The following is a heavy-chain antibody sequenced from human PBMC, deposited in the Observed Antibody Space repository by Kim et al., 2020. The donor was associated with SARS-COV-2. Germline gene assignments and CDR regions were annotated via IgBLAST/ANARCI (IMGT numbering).Heavy chain of an antibody. Sequence: GGSLRLSCAASGFIFRNFGLHWVRQAPGKGLEWVAFISNDGTTAIYADSVRGRFTISRDYSENKVYLQMDSLSAGDTAVYYCARPSSSQFDFWGQGTRVT. D-gene: IGHD3-10*01. V-gene: IGHV3-33*05. CDR2: ISNDGTTA. CDR3: ARPSSSQFDF. CDR1: GFIFRNFG. J-gene: IGHJ4*02.